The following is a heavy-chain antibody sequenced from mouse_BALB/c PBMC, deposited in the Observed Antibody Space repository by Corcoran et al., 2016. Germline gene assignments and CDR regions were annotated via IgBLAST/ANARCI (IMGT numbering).Heavy chain of an antibody. CDR1: GYTFTSYW. V-gene: IGHV1-69*02. Sequence: QVQLQQPGAELVKPGASVKLSCKASGYTFTSYWMHWVKQRPGQGLEWIGEIDPSDSYTNYNQKFKGKATLTVDKSSSTAYMQLSSLTSEDSAVYYCAGGLPYYYAMDYWGQGTSVTVSS. CDR2: IDPSDSYT. CDR3: AGGLPYYYAMDY. D-gene: IGHD2-4*01. J-gene: IGHJ4*01.